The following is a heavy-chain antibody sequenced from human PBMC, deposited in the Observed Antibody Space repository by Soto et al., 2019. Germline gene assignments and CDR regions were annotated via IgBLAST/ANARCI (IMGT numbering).Heavy chain of an antibody. CDR1: GYTFTSYY. V-gene: IGHV1-46*03. D-gene: IGHD3-10*01. Sequence: ASVKVSCKASGYTFTSYYMHWVRQAPGQGLEWMGIINPSGGSTSYAQKFQGRVTMTRDTSTSTVYMELSSLRSEDTAVYYCARESYYYGSGSYRPTHFDYWGQGTLVTVSS. J-gene: IGHJ4*02. CDR3: ARESYYYGSGSYRPTHFDY. CDR2: INPSGGST.